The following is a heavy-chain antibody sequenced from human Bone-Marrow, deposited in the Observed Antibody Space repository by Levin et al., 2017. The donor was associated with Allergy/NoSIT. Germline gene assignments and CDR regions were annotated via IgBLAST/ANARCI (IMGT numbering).Heavy chain of an antibody. V-gene: IGHV3-20*04. CDR1: GFIFDQHG. CDR3: ARVRQAGYYESTGSYRVTLWYFDL. J-gene: IGHJ2*01. D-gene: IGHD3-22*01. Sequence: AWGSLRLSCAASGFIFDQHGMSWVRQAPGKGLEWVSGINWNGDSIDYADSVKGRFTISRDNGRNSLYLQMNGLRAADTALYYCARVRQAGYYESTGSYRVTLWYFDLWGRGTLVTVSS. CDR2: INWNGDSI.